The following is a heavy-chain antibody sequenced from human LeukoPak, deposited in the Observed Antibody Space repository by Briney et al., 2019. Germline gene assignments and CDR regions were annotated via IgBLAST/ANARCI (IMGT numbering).Heavy chain of an antibody. D-gene: IGHD6-13*01. CDR3: ARVSLNIAAAGTSSNKRPNWFDP. CDR1: GYTFTGYY. Sequence: ASVKVSCKASGYTFTGYYMHWVRQAPGQGLEWMGWINPNSGGTNYAQKFQGRVTMTRDTSISTAYMELSRLRSDDTAVYYCARVSLNIAAAGTSSNKRPNWFDPWGQGTLVTVSS. CDR2: INPNSGGT. V-gene: IGHV1-2*02. J-gene: IGHJ5*02.